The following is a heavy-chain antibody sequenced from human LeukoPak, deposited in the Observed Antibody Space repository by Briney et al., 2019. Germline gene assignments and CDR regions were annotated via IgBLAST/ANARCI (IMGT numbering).Heavy chain of an antibody. CDR3: AREVVSMIEVGYFDS. Sequence: SETLSLTCNVSGGSISSGGYYWNWIRQHPGKGLEWIGHIYYSEYTYYNPSLRSRVSISVDTSKNQFSLKLNSASVADTAVYYCAREVVSMIEVGYFDSWGQGTLVTVSS. D-gene: IGHD3-22*01. V-gene: IGHV4-31*03. CDR2: IYYSEYT. CDR1: GGSISSGGYY. J-gene: IGHJ4*02.